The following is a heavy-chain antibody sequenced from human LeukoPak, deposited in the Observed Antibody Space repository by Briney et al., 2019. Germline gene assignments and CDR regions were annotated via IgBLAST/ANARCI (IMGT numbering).Heavy chain of an antibody. J-gene: IGHJ4*02. V-gene: IGHV1-18*01. CDR1: GYSFSIYG. CDR3: ARCGAAVTTSFGH. D-gene: IGHD4-17*01. Sequence: EASVKLSCKASGYSFSIYGITWARQAPGQGLEYLGWINASDGNTNYAQTVKDRVTMTTDKSTSSAYLELRSLRSEDAAVYYCARCGAAVTTSFGHWGQGTLVTVSS. CDR2: INASDGNT.